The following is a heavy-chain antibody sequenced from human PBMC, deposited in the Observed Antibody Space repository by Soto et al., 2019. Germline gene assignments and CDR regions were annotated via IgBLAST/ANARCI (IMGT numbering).Heavy chain of an antibody. D-gene: IGHD3-22*01. Sequence: QVQLVQAGAEVKKPGSSVKVSCKASGGTFSSYAISWVRQAPGQGLEWMGEIIPIFGTANYAQKFQGRVTITADXSXSXXYMERSSLRSEDTAVYYCARDRGPSSGYYPYWFDPWGQGTLVTVSS. CDR2: IIPIFGTA. J-gene: IGHJ5*02. V-gene: IGHV1-69*12. CDR3: ARDRGPSSGYYPYWFDP. CDR1: GGTFSSYA.